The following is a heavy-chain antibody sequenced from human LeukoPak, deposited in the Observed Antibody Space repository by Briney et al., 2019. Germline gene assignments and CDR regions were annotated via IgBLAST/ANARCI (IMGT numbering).Heavy chain of an antibody. D-gene: IGHD2-2*01. J-gene: IGHJ4*02. CDR1: GYTFTSYD. V-gene: IGHV1-8*01. CDR3: ARAGRRVVPAANELDY. CDR2: MNPNSGNT. Sequence: ASVKVSCKASGYTFTSYDINWVRQATGQGLEWMGWMNPNSGNTGYAQKFQGRVTMTRNTSISTAYMELSSLRSEDTAVYYCARAGRRVVPAANELDYWGRGTLVTVSS.